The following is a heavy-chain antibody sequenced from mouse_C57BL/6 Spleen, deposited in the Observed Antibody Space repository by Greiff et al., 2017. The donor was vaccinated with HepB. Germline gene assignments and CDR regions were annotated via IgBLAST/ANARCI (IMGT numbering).Heavy chain of an antibody. CDR1: GYTFTSYW. CDR3: ARFPRGYGYDYAMDY. CDR2: IHPNSGST. D-gene: IGHD2-2*01. J-gene: IGHJ4*01. V-gene: IGHV1-64*01. Sequence: QVQLQQPGAELVKPGASVKLSCKASGYTFTSYWMHWVKQRPGQGLEWIGMIHPNSGSTNYNEKFKSKATLTVDKSSSTAYMQLSSLTSEDSAVYYCARFPRGYGYDYAMDYWGQGTSVTVSS.